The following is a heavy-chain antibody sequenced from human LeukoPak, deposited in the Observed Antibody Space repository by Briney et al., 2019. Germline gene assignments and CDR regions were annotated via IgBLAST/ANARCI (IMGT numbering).Heavy chain of an antibody. CDR1: GFTFSSYA. CDR2: ISYDGSNK. Sequence: GGSLRLSCAASGFTFSSYAMHWVRQAPGKGLEWVAVISYDGSNKYYADSVKGRFTTSRDNSKNTLYLQMNSLRAEDTAVYYCARDDDGTFDYWGQGTLVTVSS. CDR3: ARDDDGTFDY. J-gene: IGHJ4*02. V-gene: IGHV3-30*04. D-gene: IGHD2/OR15-2a*01.